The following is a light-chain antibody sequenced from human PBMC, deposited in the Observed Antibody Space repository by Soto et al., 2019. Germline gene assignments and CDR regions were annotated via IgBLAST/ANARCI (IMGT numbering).Light chain of an antibody. CDR2: DVS. J-gene: IGLJ2*01. V-gene: IGLV2-14*01. CDR3: YSYTSSSTVL. CDR1: SSDVGGYNY. Sequence: LTQPASVSGSPGQSITISCTGISSDVGGYNYVSWYQQHPDKAPKLMIYDVSNRRSGVSNRFSGSKSGNTASLTISGLQAEDEADYYCYSYTSSSTVLFGGGTKVPVL.